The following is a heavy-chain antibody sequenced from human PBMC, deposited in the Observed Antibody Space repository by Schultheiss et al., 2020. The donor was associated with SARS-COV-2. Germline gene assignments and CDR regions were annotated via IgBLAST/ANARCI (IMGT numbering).Heavy chain of an antibody. J-gene: IGHJ1*01. V-gene: IGHV1-69*13. CDR3: ASSPAGSYYSVYFQH. D-gene: IGHD1-26*01. CDR1: GDTFSSYA. CDR2: IIPIFGTT. Sequence: SVKVSCKASGDTFSSYAISWVRQAPGQGLEWMGGIIPIFGTTKYAQKFQGRVTITADESTSTAYMELSSLRSEDTAVYYCASSPAGSYYSVYFQHWGQGTLVTVSS.